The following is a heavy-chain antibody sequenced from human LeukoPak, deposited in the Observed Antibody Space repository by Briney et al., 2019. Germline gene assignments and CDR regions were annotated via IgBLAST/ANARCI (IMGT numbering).Heavy chain of an antibody. CDR2: ISWDGGST. Sequence: GGSLRLSCAASGFTFDDYAMHWVRQAPGKGLEWVSLISWDGGSTYYADSVKGRFTISRDNSKNSLYLQMNSLRAEDTALYYCAKDIGPPYSSGWTRYYYYYGMDVWGQGTTVTVSS. J-gene: IGHJ6*02. CDR3: AKDIGPPYSSGWTRYYYYYGMDV. V-gene: IGHV3-43D*03. CDR1: GFTFDDYA. D-gene: IGHD6-19*01.